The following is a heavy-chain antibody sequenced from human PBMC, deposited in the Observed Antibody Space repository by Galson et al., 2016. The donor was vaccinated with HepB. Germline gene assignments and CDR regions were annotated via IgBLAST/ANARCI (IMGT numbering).Heavy chain of an antibody. CDR1: GFTVNDNY. J-gene: IGHJ6*03. CDR3: ARGRTGSGRAYYYYMDV. Sequence: SLRLSCAASGFTVNDNYMSWVRQAPGRGLEWVSIIYIDGTTYYADSVKGRFTISRDNAKTSLYLQMSSLRAEDTAVYYCARGRTGSGRAYYYYMDVWGKGTTVTVSS. V-gene: IGHV3-53*01. D-gene: IGHD3-10*01. CDR2: IYIDGTT.